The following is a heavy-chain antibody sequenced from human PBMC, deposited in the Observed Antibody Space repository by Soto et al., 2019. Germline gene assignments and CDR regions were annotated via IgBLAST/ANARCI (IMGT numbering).Heavy chain of an antibody. D-gene: IGHD1-20*01. CDR3: ARILIIGPTRGSYFDY. CDR2: ISSSSSYI. V-gene: IGHV3-21*01. J-gene: IGHJ4*02. CDR1: GFSLSNGG. Sequence: PEGSLRLSWAASGFSLSNGGMNWVRQAPGKGLEWISSISSSSSYIYYSDSVKGRFTISRDNAKNSLYLQMNGLRAEDTAVYYCARILIIGPTRGSYFDYWGQGT.